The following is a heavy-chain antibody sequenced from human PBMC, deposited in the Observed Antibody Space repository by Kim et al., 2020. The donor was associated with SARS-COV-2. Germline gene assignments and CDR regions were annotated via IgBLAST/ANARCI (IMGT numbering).Heavy chain of an antibody. CDR1: GVSISSYY. V-gene: IGHV4-59*08. CDR3: ARHGWGSYAYFDF. Sequence: SETLSLTCTVSGVSISSYYWSWIRQPPGKGLEWVGNIFTSGSTKYNPSLKSLVSIVVDTSKNQFSLKLNSVTAADTAVYYCARHGWGSYAYFDFWGQG. J-gene: IGHJ4*02. CDR2: IFTSGST. D-gene: IGHD1-26*01.